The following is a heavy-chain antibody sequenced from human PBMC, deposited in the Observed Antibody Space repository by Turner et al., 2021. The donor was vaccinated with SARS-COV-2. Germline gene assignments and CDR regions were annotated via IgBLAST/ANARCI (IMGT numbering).Heavy chain of an antibody. J-gene: IGHJ6*02. CDR2: ISSSSSYI. Sequence: EVQLVESGGGLARPGGSLGSSCPASGFPLSSYSMNWVRQAPGKGLEWVSSISSSSSYIYYADSVKGRFTISRDNAKNSLYLQLNSLRAEDTAVYYCATIAAAGPDLYYYYGMDVWGQGTTVTVSS. CDR3: ATIAAAGPDLYYYYGMDV. V-gene: IGHV3-21*01. CDR1: GFPLSSYS. D-gene: IGHD6-13*01.